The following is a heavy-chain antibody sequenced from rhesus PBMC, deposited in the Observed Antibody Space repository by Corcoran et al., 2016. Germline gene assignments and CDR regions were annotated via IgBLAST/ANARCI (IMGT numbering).Heavy chain of an antibody. Sequence: QVQLQESGPGLVKPSETLSLTCAVSGGSISGGYGWSWIRQPPGKGLEWIGHLFGRIGSTYYNPSLKSRVTILRDTSKNQFSLKLSSVNAADTAVYYCARRPDSSGLDYWGQGVLVTVSS. V-gene: IGHV4S7*01. CDR2: LFGRIGST. D-gene: IGHD6-31*01. CDR3: ARRPDSSGLDY. J-gene: IGHJ4*01. CDR1: GGSISGGYG.